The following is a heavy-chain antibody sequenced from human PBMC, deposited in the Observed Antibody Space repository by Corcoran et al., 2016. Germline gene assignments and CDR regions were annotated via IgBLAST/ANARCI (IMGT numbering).Heavy chain of an antibody. D-gene: IGHD2-15*01. CDR2: IKSKTDGGTT. V-gene: IGHV3-15*07. CDR1: GFTFSNAW. Sequence: EVQLVESGGGLVKPGGSLRLSCAASGFTFSNAWMNWVRQAPGKGLEWVGRIKSKTDGGTTDYAAPVKGRFTISRDDSKNTRSLQMNSLKSEDTPVDYRPGGQVYCSGGSCYPPPARVDYWGQGTLVTVSS. J-gene: IGHJ4*02. CDR3: PGGQVYCSGGSCYPPPARVDY.